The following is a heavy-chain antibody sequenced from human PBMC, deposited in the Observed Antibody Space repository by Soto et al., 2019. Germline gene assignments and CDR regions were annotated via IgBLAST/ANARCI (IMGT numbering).Heavy chain of an antibody. CDR2: INPSGGST. Sequence: ASVKVSCKASGYTFTSYYMHWVRQAPGQGLEWMGIINPSGGSTGYAQKFQGRVTMTRDTSTNTVYMELSSLRSEVTAVYYCARDGYDILTGHRGPLDGFDPWGQGTLVTVSS. J-gene: IGHJ5*02. V-gene: IGHV1-46*01. D-gene: IGHD3-9*01. CDR1: GYTFTSYY. CDR3: ARDGYDILTGHRGPLDGFDP.